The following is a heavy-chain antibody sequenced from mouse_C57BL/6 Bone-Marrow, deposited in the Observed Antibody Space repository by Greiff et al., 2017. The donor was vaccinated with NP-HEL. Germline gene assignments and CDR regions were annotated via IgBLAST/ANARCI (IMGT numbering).Heavy chain of an antibody. CDR1: GYTFTSYG. Sequence: QVQLQQSGAELARPGASVKLSCKASGYTFTSYGISWVKQRTGQGLEWIGEIYPRSGNTYYNEKFKGKATLTADKSSSTAYMELRSLTSEDSAVYFCARPYYYGSSWYFDVWGTGTTGTVSS. V-gene: IGHV1-81*01. J-gene: IGHJ1*03. D-gene: IGHD1-1*01. CDR3: ARPYYYGSSWYFDV. CDR2: IYPRSGNT.